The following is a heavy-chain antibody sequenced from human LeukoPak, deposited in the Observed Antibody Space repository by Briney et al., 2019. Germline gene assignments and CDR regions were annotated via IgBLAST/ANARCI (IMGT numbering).Heavy chain of an antibody. Sequence: SVKVSCKASGGTFSSYAISWVRQAPGQGLEWMGRIIPIFGTANYAQKFQGRVTITTDESTSTAYMELSSLRPEDTAVYYCARVSPFEPAAGLDYWGQGTLVTVSS. CDR2: IIPIFGTA. CDR1: GGTFSSYA. V-gene: IGHV1-69*05. D-gene: IGHD6-13*01. CDR3: ARVSPFEPAAGLDY. J-gene: IGHJ4*02.